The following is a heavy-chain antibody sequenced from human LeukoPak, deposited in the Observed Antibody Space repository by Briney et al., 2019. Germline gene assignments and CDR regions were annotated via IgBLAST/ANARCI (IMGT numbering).Heavy chain of an antibody. V-gene: IGHV3-30*18. CDR3: AKDYRAAASPSPSWFDP. Sequence: GGSLRLSCAASGFTFSSYGMHSVRQAPGKGLEWVAVISYDGSNKYYADSVKGRFTISRDNSKNTLYLQMNSLRAEDTAVYYCAKDYRAAASPSPSWFDPWGQGTLVTVSS. D-gene: IGHD6-13*01. CDR1: GFTFSSYG. J-gene: IGHJ5*02. CDR2: ISYDGSNK.